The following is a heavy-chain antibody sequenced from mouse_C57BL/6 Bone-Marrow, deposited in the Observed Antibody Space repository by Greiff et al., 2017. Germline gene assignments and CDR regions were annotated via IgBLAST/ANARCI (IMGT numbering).Heavy chain of an antibody. Sequence: QVQLKESGAELVRPGASVTLSCKASGYTFTDYEMHWVKQTPVHGLEWIGAIDPETGGTAYNQKFKGKAILTADKSSSTAYMELRSLTSEDSAVYYCTRPPLSYYFDYWGQGTTLTVSS. D-gene: IGHD6-1*01. CDR3: TRPPLSYYFDY. J-gene: IGHJ2*01. CDR1: GYTFTDYE. CDR2: IDPETGGT. V-gene: IGHV1-15*01.